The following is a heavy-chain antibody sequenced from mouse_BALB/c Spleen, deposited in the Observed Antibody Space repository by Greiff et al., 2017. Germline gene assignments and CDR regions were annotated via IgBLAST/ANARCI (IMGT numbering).Heavy chain of an antibody. CDR3: ARRGYDGYLDY. V-gene: IGHV5-12-1*01. CDR2: ISSGGGST. CDR1: GFAFSSYD. Sequence: EVKLVESGGGLVKPGGSLKLSCAASGFAFSSYDMSWVRQTPEKRLEWVAYISSGGGSTYYPDTVKGRFTISRDNAKNTLYLQMSSLKSEDTAVYYCARRGYDGYLDYWGQGTTLTVSS. J-gene: IGHJ2*01. D-gene: IGHD2-3*01.